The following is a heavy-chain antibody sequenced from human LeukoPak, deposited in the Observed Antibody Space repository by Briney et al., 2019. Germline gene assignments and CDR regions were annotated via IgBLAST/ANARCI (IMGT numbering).Heavy chain of an antibody. J-gene: IGHJ4*02. CDR3: ARSGDGDYKALDY. CDR1: GFTFSTYG. Sequence: QPGRSLRLSCVASGFTFSTYGMHWVRQAPGKGLEWEAIIWYDGSSKYYADSVKGRFTISRDNSKNTLYLQLNSLRVEDTAMYYCARSGDGDYKALDYWGQGTPVTVSS. D-gene: IGHD4-17*01. CDR2: IWYDGSSK. V-gene: IGHV3-33*01.